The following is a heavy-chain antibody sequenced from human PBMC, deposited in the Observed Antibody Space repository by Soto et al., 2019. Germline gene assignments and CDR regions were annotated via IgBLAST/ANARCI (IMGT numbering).Heavy chain of an antibody. Sequence: QVQLQESGPGLVKPSETLSLTCTVSGGSISGYYWSWIRQPPGKGLEWIGYIYYSGSTNYNPSLKSRVTISVDTSKNQFPLKLSSVTAADTAVYYCARDPIGYGGWFDPWGQGTLVTVSS. J-gene: IGHJ5*02. CDR1: GGSISGYY. D-gene: IGHD5-12*01. CDR3: ARDPIGYGGWFDP. CDR2: IYYSGST. V-gene: IGHV4-59*01.